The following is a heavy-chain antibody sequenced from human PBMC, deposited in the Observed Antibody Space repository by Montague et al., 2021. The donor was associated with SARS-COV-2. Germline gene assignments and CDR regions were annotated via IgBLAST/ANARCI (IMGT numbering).Heavy chain of an antibody. CDR3: ARGFDL. CDR1: GGSISRYY. CDR2: IYYTGST. Sequence: SETLSLTCTVSGGSISRYYWNWIRQSPGKGLEWIGYIYYTGSTSYNPSLNSRVSISVDTSKNQFSLKLSSVTAADTAVYYCARGFDLWGRGTLVTVSS. J-gene: IGHJ2*01. V-gene: IGHV4-59*01.